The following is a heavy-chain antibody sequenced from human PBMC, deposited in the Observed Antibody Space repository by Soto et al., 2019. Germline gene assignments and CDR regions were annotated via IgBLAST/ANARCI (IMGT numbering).Heavy chain of an antibody. CDR2: IWYDGSNK. CDR3: ARDLNY. Sequence: QVQLVESGGGVVQPGRSLRLSCAASGFTFSSYGMHWVRQAPGKGLEWVAVIWYDGSNKYYADSVKGRFTLSIDNSKNTLYLHMSILRAVDTAVYYCARDLNYWGQGTLVTVSS. J-gene: IGHJ4*02. CDR1: GFTFSSYG. V-gene: IGHV3-33*01.